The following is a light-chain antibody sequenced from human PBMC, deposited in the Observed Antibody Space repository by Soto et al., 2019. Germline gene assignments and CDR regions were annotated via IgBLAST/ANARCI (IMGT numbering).Light chain of an antibody. J-gene: IGKJ4*01. V-gene: IGKV1-9*01. CDR1: QVISTS. CDR2: GAS. CDR3: QQYYSYPLT. Sequence: IQLTQGPSFLSPSIGESVTITWRASQVISTSLAWYQVKPGKGPRLLTYGASNLQGGVPSRFSGSGSGTDFTLTISGLQTDDFGTYYCQQYYSYPLTFGGGTKVDI.